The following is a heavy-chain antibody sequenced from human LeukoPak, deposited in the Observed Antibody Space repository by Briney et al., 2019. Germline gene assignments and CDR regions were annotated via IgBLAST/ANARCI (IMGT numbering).Heavy chain of an antibody. Sequence: SETLSLTCTVSGGSISSYYWSWIRQPPGKGLEWIGYIYYSGSTNYNPSLKSRVTISVDTSKNQFSLKLSSVTAADTAVYYCARARDGYNFDYWGQGALVTVSS. V-gene: IGHV4-59*01. CDR1: GGSISSYY. D-gene: IGHD5-24*01. CDR2: IYYSGST. J-gene: IGHJ4*02. CDR3: ARARDGYNFDY.